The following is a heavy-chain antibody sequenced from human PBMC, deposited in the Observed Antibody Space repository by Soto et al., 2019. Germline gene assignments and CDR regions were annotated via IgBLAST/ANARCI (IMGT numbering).Heavy chain of an antibody. J-gene: IGHJ4*02. CDR3: ASLRLGELWLGFDY. CDR2: IYSGGST. CDR1: GFTVSSNY. V-gene: IGHV3-53*01. D-gene: IGHD3-16*01. Sequence: GGSLRLSCAASGFTVSSNYMSWVRQAPGKGLEWVSVIYSGGSTYYADSVKGRFTISRDNSKNTLYLQMNSLRAEETAVYYCASLRLGELWLGFDYWGQGTLVTVSS.